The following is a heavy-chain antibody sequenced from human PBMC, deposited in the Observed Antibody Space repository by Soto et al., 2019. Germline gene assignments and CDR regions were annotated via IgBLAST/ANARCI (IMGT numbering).Heavy chain of an antibody. V-gene: IGHV3-21*01. CDR2: ISSSSSYI. CDR3: ARDRGSSSWYGGDY. CDR1: GFTFSSYS. D-gene: IGHD6-13*01. Sequence: GGSLRLSCAVSGFTFSSYSVNWVRQAPGKGLEWVSSISSSSSYIYYADSVKGRFTISRDNAKNSLYLQMNSLRAEDTAVYYCARDRGSSSWYGGDYWGQGTLVTVSS. J-gene: IGHJ4*02.